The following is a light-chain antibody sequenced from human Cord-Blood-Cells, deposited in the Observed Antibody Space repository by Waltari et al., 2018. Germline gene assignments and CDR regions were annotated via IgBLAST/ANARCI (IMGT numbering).Light chain of an antibody. CDR3: QSADSSGTYRV. J-gene: IGLJ3*02. V-gene: IGLV3-25*03. Sequence: SYELTQPPSVSVSPGQTARITCPGDALPKQYAYWYQQKPGQAPVLAIYKDSERPSGIPERFSGSSSGTTVTLTISGVQAEDEADYYCQSADSSGTYRVFGGGTKLTVL. CDR1: ALPKQY. CDR2: KDS.